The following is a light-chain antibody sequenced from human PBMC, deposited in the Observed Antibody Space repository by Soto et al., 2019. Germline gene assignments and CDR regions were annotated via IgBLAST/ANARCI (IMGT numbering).Light chain of an antibody. V-gene: IGLV2-14*01. CDR1: STDVGGYNY. CDR2: EVN. Sequence: QSVLTQPASVSGSPGQSITISCTGTSTDVGGYNYVSWYQQHPGKAPKLMIYEVNNRPSGVSDRFSGSKSGNTASLTISGLQAEDEADYYCSSYTRSATLGVFGGGTQLTVL. CDR3: SSYTRSATLGV. J-gene: IGLJ3*02.